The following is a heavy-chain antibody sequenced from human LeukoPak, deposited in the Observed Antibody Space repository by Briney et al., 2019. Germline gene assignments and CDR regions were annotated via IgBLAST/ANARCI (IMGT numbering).Heavy chain of an antibody. Sequence: GGSLRLSCAASGFTFSSYGMHWVRQAPGKGLEWVAFIRYDGSNKYYADSVKGRFTISRDNSKNTLYLQMNSLRAEDTAVYYCAKARRELAGFYFDYWGQGTLVTVSS. V-gene: IGHV3-30*02. CDR2: IRYDGSNK. CDR1: GFTFSSYG. CDR3: AKARRELAGFYFDY. J-gene: IGHJ4*02. D-gene: IGHD1-1*01.